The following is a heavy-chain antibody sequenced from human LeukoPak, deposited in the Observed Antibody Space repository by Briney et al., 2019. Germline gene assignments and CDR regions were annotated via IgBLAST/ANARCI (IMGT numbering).Heavy chain of an antibody. V-gene: IGHV4-4*07. CDR3: ARDILGDFWSGYYWFDP. D-gene: IGHD3-3*01. J-gene: IGHJ5*02. Sequence: PSETLSLTCTVSGGSISSYYWSWIRQPAGKGLEWIGRIYTSGSTNYNPSLKSRVTMSVDTSKNQFSLKLSSVTPADTAVYYCARDILGDFWSGYYWFDPWGQGTLVTVSS. CDR1: GGSISSYY. CDR2: IYTSGST.